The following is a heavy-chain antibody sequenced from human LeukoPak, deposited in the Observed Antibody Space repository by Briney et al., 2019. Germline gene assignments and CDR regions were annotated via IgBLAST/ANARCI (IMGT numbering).Heavy chain of an antibody. CDR1: GGSFSGYY. Sequence: SETLSLTCAVYGGSFSGYYWSWIRQPPGKGLEWIGEINHSGSTNYHPSLKSRVTISLDTSKTQFSLKVNSVTAADTAVYYCARGFSSFFYYYMDVWGKGTTVTVSS. CDR3: ARGFSSFFYYYMDV. J-gene: IGHJ6*03. V-gene: IGHV4-34*01. CDR2: INHSGST.